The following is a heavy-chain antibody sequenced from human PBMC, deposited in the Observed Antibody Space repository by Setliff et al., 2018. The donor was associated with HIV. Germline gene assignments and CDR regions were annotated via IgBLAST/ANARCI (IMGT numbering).Heavy chain of an antibody. CDR2: IYYSGST. J-gene: IGHJ4*02. D-gene: IGHD4-17*01. V-gene: IGHV4-59*11. Sequence: PSETLSLTCTVSGDSISSHYWSWIRQPPGKGLELIGYIYYSGSTSYNPSLKSRVTVLVDTSKNQVSLKLRSVTAADTAVYYCARPTALNGVGSSDYWGQGTLVTVSS. CDR1: GDSISSHY. CDR3: ARPTALNGVGSSDY.